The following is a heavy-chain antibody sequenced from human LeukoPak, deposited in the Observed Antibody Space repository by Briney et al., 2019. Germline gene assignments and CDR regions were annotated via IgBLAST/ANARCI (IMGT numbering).Heavy chain of an antibody. CDR2: IKQDGSEK. V-gene: IGHV3-7*01. CDR1: GVTFSSYW. D-gene: IGHD5-12*01. Sequence: GGSLRLSCAASGVTFSSYWMSWVRQAPGKGLEWVANIKQDGSEKYYVDSVKGRFTISRDNAKNSLYLQMNSLRAEDTAVYYCAREKDPIGVATIGDFDYWGQGTLVTVSS. J-gene: IGHJ4*02. CDR3: AREKDPIGVATIGDFDY.